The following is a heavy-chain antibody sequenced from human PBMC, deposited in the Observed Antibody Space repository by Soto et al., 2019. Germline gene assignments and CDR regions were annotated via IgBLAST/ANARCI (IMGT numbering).Heavy chain of an antibody. CDR3: ARDARTVTTSGAFDI. CDR1: GFPFRDFA. V-gene: IGHV3-49*03. Sequence: GGSLRLSCGGSGFPFRDFAMSWFRQAPGKGQEWLGFIRTKTYGATTDYAASVQGRFTISRDDSNSIVYLQMSGLRIDDTAVYSCARDARTVTTSGAFDIWGQGTMVTVSS. J-gene: IGHJ3*02. CDR2: IRTKTYGATT. D-gene: IGHD4-17*01.